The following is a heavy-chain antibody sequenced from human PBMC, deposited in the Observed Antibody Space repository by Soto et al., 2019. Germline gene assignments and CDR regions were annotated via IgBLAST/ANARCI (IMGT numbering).Heavy chain of an antibody. CDR1: GGSISSSNW. V-gene: IGHV4-4*02. D-gene: IGHD3-22*01. J-gene: IGHJ6*02. CDR3: ARSPASRGYYPRWYSYGMDG. Sequence: QVQLQESGPGLVKPSGTLSLTCAVSGGSISSSNWWSWVRQPPGKGLEWIGEIYHSGSTNYNPSLKTRVTISVDKSKNQFSLKLSSVTAADPAVYYCARSPASRGYYPRWYSYGMDGWGQGPTVTVSS. CDR2: IYHSGST.